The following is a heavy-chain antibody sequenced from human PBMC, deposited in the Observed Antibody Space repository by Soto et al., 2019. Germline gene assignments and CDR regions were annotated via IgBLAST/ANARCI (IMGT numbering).Heavy chain of an antibody. V-gene: IGHV4-31*03. D-gene: IGHD1-26*01. Sequence: PSETLSLTCTVSGGSISSGGYYWSWIRQHPGKGLEWIGYIYYSGSTYYNPSLKSRVTISVDTSKNQFSLKLSSVTAADTAVYYCARDHRLGQKWELLQVAGYYYYVMDVWGQGTTVTVSS. CDR2: IYYSGST. J-gene: IGHJ6*02. CDR3: ARDHRLGQKWELLQVAGYYYYVMDV. CDR1: GGSISSGGYY.